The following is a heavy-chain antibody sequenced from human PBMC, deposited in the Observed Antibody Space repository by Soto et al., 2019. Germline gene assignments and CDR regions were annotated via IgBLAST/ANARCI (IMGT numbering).Heavy chain of an antibody. Sequence: ASVKVSCKASGYTFPSYGLHWVRLAPGQRLEWMGWINAGNGNTHYSQKFQATVTITRDTSASTAYMELSSLRSEDTAVYYCARVHSNYVYYYYGMDVWGQGTTVTVSS. CDR3: ARVHSNYVYYYYGMDV. J-gene: IGHJ6*02. D-gene: IGHD4-4*01. CDR2: INAGNGNT. V-gene: IGHV1-3*01. CDR1: GYTFPSYG.